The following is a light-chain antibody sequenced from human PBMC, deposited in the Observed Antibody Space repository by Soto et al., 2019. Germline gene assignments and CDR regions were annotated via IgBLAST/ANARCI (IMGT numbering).Light chain of an antibody. CDR3: QQFNNYPST. CDR1: QGISSA. Sequence: AIQLTQSPSSLSASVGDRVTITCRASQGISSALAWYQQKPGKAPKLLIYDASSVESGVPSRFSGSGSGTDFTLTISSLQPEDFATYYCQQFNNYPSTIGQGTRLEIK. J-gene: IGKJ5*01. CDR2: DAS. V-gene: IGKV1D-13*01.